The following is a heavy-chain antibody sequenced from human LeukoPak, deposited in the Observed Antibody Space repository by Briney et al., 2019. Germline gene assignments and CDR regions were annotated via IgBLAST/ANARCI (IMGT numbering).Heavy chain of an antibody. V-gene: IGHV3-23*01. CDR1: GFTFSSYG. Sequence: GGSLRLSCAASGFTFSSYGMSWVRQAPGKGLEWVSAISGSGGSTHYADSVKGRFTISRDNSKNTLYLQMNSLRAEDTAVYYCAKAFGGYYYQGDYYYYYYMDVWGKGTTVTISS. J-gene: IGHJ6*03. CDR3: AKAFGGYYYQGDYYYYYYMDV. CDR2: ISGSGGST. D-gene: IGHD3-22*01.